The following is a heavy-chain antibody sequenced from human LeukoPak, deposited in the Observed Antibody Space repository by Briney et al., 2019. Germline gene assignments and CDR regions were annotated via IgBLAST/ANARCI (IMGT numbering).Heavy chain of an antibody. CDR3: ASSSSWSTFYYYYYMDV. Sequence: SVKVSCKASGGTFISYAISWVRQAPGQGLEWMGGIIPIFGKANYVQKFQGRVTITADKSTSTDYMELSSLRSEDTAVYYCASSSSWSTFYYYYYMDVWGKGTTVTVSS. J-gene: IGHJ6*03. CDR2: IIPIFGKA. V-gene: IGHV1-69*06. D-gene: IGHD6-13*01. CDR1: GGTFISYA.